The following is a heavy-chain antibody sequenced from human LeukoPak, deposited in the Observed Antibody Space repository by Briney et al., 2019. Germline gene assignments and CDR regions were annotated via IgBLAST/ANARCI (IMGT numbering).Heavy chain of an antibody. D-gene: IGHD1-26*01. CDR3: AKDLGSYADDAFDI. V-gene: IGHV3-30*18. CDR1: GFTFSSYG. J-gene: IGHJ3*02. CDR2: ISYDGSNK. Sequence: GGSLRLSCAASGFTFSSYGMLWVRQAPGKGLEWVAVISYDGSNKYYADSVKGRFTISRDNSKNTLYLQMNSLRAEDTAVYYCAKDLGSYADDAFDIWGQGTMVTVSS.